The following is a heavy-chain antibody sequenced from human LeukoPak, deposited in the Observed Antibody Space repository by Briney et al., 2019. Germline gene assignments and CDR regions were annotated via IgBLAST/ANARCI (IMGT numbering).Heavy chain of an antibody. D-gene: IGHD3-10*01. V-gene: IGHV3-23*01. CDR2: ISHTSEYT. Sequence: GRSLRLSCAASGFTFSSYTMSWVRQAPGKGLEWVSAISHTSEYTYHADSVKGRFTISRDNSKNTLYLQMNSLRAEDTAMYYCAKGSSAGRPYYFDYWGQGTLVTVSS. CDR3: AKGSSAGRPYYFDY. J-gene: IGHJ4*02. CDR1: GFTFSSYT.